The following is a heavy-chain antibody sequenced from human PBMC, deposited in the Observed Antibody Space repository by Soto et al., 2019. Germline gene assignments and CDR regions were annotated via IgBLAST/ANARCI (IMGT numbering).Heavy chain of an antibody. CDR3: AKAGEVPQATFDY. CDR1: GFPFSSYG. J-gene: IGHJ4*02. D-gene: IGHD1-26*01. CDR2: ISYDGSNK. Sequence: GGSLRLSCAASGFPFSSYGMHWVRQAPGKGLEWVAVISYDGSNKYYADSVKGRFTISRDNSKNTLYLQMNSLRAEDTAVYYCAKAGEVPQATFDYWGQGTLVTVSS. V-gene: IGHV3-30*18.